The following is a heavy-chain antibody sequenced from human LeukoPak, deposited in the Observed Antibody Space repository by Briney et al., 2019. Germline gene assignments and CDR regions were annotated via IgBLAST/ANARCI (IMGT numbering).Heavy chain of an antibody. J-gene: IGHJ4*02. V-gene: IGHV4-4*07. CDR2: IYTSGNT. CDR3: ARSGGSGTYYDGTFDY. CDR1: GGSISGYY. D-gene: IGHD1-26*01. Sequence: SETLSLTCSVSGGSISGYYWHWIRQPAGKGLEWIGRIYTSGNTNYNPSLKSRVAMSVDTSKNQFSLKVRAVTAADTAVYYCARSGGSGTYYDGTFDYWGQGALVTVSS.